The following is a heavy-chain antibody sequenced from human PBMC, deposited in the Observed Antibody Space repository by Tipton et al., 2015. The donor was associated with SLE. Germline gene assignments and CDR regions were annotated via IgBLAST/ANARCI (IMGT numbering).Heavy chain of an antibody. J-gene: IGHJ4*02. CDR3: ARDVHKYSSSRYRVY. V-gene: IGHV3-21*01. CDR2: ISSSSSYI. Sequence: SLRLSCAASGFTFSSYSMNWVRQAPGKGLEWVSSISSSSSYIYYADSVKGRFTISRDNAKNSLYLQMNSLRAEDTAVYYCARDVHKYSSSRYRVYWGQGTLVTVSS. CDR1: GFTFSSYS. D-gene: IGHD6-13*01.